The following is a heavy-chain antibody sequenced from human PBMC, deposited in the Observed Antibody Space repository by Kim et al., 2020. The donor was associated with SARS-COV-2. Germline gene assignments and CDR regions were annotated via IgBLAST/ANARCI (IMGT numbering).Heavy chain of an antibody. CDR3: ARVMSGAAAGTYGMDV. CDR2: IDPSDSYT. J-gene: IGHJ6*02. V-gene: IGHV5-10-1*01. D-gene: IGHD6-13*01. CDR1: GYSFTSYW. Sequence: GESLKISCKGSGYSFTSYWISWVRQMPGKGLEWMGRIDPSDSYTNYSPSFQGHVTISADKSISTAYLQWSSLKASDTAMYYCARVMSGAAAGTYGMDVWGQGPTATVSS.